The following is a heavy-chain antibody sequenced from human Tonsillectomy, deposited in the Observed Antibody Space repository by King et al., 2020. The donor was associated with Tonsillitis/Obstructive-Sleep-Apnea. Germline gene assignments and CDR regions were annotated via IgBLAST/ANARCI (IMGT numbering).Heavy chain of an antibody. J-gene: IGHJ6*01. Sequence: QLQESGPGLVKPSETLSLTCTVSGGSISSYYWSWIRQPPGKGLEGIGYIFYSGSTNYNPSLKSRGTISVDTSKYQFTLKLNSVTAADTAVYYCERTGMTRVEYSCAFPYYYYGMDVWGQGTTVTVSS. CDR3: ERTGMTRVEYSCAFPYYYYGMDV. D-gene: IGHD6-6*01. CDR1: GGSISSYY. V-gene: IGHV4-59*01. CDR2: IFYSGST.